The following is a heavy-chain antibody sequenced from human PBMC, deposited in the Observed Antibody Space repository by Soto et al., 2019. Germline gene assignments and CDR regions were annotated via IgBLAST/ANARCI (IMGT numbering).Heavy chain of an antibody. D-gene: IGHD2-2*01. V-gene: IGHV3-23*01. CDR1: GFTFSSYA. J-gene: IGHJ1*01. CDR2: ISGSGGST. CDR3: AKDPPGCSSTSRYLEYFQN. Sequence: PXGSLRLSCAASGFTFSSYAMSWVRQAPGKGLEWVSAISGSGGSTYYADSVKGRFTISRDNSKNTLYLQMNSLRAEDTAVYYCAKDPPGCSSTSRYLEYFQNWGQGTLVTVS.